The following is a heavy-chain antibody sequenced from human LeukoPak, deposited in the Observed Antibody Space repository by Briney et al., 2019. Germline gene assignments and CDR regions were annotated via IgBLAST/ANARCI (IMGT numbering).Heavy chain of an antibody. V-gene: IGHV1-46*01. Sequence: ASVKVSCKTSGYTFTGYYMHWVRQAPGQGLEWMGIINPSGGSTSYAQKFQGRVTMTRDMSTNTVYMELSSLRSEDTAVYYCARGDGEAASLWENWFDPWGQGTLVTASS. J-gene: IGHJ5*02. D-gene: IGHD6-13*01. CDR3: ARGDGEAASLWENWFDP. CDR1: GYTFTGYY. CDR2: INPSGGST.